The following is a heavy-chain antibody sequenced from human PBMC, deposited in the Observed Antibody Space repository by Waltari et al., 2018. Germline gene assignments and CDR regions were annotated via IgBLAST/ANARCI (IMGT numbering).Heavy chain of an antibody. J-gene: IGHJ6*02. CDR3: ATGNVDIVATKSVGGYYGMDV. V-gene: IGHV1-24*01. Sequence: QVQLVQSGAEVKKPGASVKVSCKVSGYTFTELSMHWVRQAPGKGLEWMGGFDPEDGETIYAQKFQGRVTMTEDTSTDTAYMELSSLRSEDTAVYYCATGNVDIVATKSVGGYYGMDVWGQGTTVTVSS. CDR1: GYTFTELS. CDR2: FDPEDGET. D-gene: IGHD5-12*01.